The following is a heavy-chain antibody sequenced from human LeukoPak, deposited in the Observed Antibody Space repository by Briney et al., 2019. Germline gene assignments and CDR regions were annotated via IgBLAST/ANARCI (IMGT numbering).Heavy chain of an antibody. V-gene: IGHV1-2*02. CDR1: GYTFTAHY. Sequence: ASVKVSCRTSGYTFTAHYIHWVRQAPGQGLEWMRWIDPNSGGTNYAQKFQGSVTMTGDTSINTAFMELSRLTSDDTATYYCARGRGTTMVRGVITHYFDIWGRGSLVTVSS. J-gene: IGHJ2*01. D-gene: IGHD3-10*01. CDR3: ARGRGTTMVRGVITHYFDI. CDR2: IDPNSGGT.